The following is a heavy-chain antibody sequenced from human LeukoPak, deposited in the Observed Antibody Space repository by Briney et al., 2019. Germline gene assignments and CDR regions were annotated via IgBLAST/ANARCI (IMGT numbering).Heavy chain of an antibody. Sequence: GGSLRLSCAASGFTFSSYWMHWVRQAPGKGLVWVSRINSDGSSTSYADSVKGRFTISRDNAKNTLYLQMNSLRAEDTAVYYCAKDRGSSAGGYYYYMDVWGKGTTVTVSS. CDR3: AKDRGSSAGGYYYYMDV. CDR1: GFTFSSYW. CDR2: INSDGSST. J-gene: IGHJ6*03. V-gene: IGHV3-74*01. D-gene: IGHD6-6*01.